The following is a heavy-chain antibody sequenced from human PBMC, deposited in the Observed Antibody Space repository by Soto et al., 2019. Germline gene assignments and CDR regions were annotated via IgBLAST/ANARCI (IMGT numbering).Heavy chain of an antibody. CDR3: ASAEDCSGGSCFNY. CDR2: INHSGST. J-gene: IGHJ4*02. V-gene: IGHV4-34*01. D-gene: IGHD2-15*01. CDR1: GGSFSGYY. Sequence: PSETLSLTCAVYGGSFSGYYWSWIRQPPGKGLEWIGEINHSGSTSYNPSLKSRVTISVDTSKNQFSLKLSSVTAADTAVYYCASAEDCSGGSCFNYWGQGNLVTFS.